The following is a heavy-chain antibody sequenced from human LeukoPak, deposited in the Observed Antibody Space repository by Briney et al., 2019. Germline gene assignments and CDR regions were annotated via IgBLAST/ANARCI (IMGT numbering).Heavy chain of an antibody. CDR2: ISGSGGST. CDR1: GFTFSSYA. V-gene: IGHV3-23*01. D-gene: IGHD5-24*01. Sequence: GGSLRLSCAGYGFTFSSYAMSWVRQAPGKGLEWVSAISGSGGSTYYADSVKGRFTISRDSSKSTLFLQMNSLRAEDTAVYYCAKDPRVGSRVATPCHWGQGTLVTVSS. CDR3: AKDPRVGSRVATPCH. J-gene: IGHJ4*02.